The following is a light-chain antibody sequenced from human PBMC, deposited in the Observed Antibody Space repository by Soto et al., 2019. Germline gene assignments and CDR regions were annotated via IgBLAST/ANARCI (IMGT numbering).Light chain of an antibody. Sequence: DIKMTQSPSSLSATVGDRVTITCRASQGISNSLVWYQQKPGKVLKLLIYDASTLQSGVPSRFSGSGSGTDFTLTISCLQSEDFATYYCQQYYSYPLPFGGGTKVDIK. CDR3: QQYYSYPLP. CDR1: QGISNS. J-gene: IGKJ4*01. V-gene: IGKV1-27*01. CDR2: DAS.